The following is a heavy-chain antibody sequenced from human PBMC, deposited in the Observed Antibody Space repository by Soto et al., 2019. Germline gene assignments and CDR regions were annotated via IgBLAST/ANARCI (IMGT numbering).Heavy chain of an antibody. D-gene: IGHD3-9*01. V-gene: IGHV3-23*01. CDR2: LNGGGDRP. Sequence: PGGSLRLSCTVSGSTLSHDWMSWVRQAPGKGLEWVSSLNGGGDRPHYADSVKGRFSSSRDNSKNTLYLQMNSLSADDTAVYYCAKDPGNARYFDSWGQGALVTVSS. CDR1: GSTLSHDW. CDR3: AKDPGNARYFDS. J-gene: IGHJ4*02.